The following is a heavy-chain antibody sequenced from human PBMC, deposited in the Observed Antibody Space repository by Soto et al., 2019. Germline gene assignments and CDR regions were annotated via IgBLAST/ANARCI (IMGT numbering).Heavy chain of an antibody. V-gene: IGHV4-38-2*01. CDR1: GYSISSGYY. CDR3: AQAPRLRLHRFDS. D-gene: IGHD2-15*01. Sequence: SETLSLPCALSGYSISSGYYWAWIWQPPGKGPEWIASIFNRGNTYSNPSFESRGTISLDSSNNQFSLKLSSVTAAATAIYYWAQAPRLRLHRFDSWGRGSLVDASS. CDR2: IFNRGNT. J-gene: IGHJ5*01.